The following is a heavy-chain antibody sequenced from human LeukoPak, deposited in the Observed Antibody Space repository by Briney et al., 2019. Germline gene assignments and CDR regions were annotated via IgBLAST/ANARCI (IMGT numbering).Heavy chain of an antibody. CDR1: GGSISSYY. V-gene: IGHV4-59*01. Sequence: SETLSLTCTVSGGSISSYYWSWIRQPPGKGLEWIGYIYYSGSTNYNPSLKSRVTISVDTSKNQFSLKLSSVTAADTAVYYCARGVHGRSYCFDYWGQGTLVTVSS. CDR2: IYYSGST. D-gene: IGHD6-6*01. J-gene: IGHJ4*02. CDR3: ARGVHGRSYCFDY.